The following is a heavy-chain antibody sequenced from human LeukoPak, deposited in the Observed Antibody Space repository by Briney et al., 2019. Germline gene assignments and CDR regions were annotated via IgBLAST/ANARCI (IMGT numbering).Heavy chain of an antibody. D-gene: IGHD3-16*01. CDR2: INHSGST. V-gene: IGHV4-34*01. CDR3: ARAGIMITFGGVMGLDY. Sequence: SETLSLTCAVYGGSFSGYYWSWIRQPPGEGLEWIGEINHSGSTNYNPSLKSRVTISVDTSKNQFSLKLSSVTAADTAVYYCARAGIMITFGGVMGLDYWGQGTLVTVSS. J-gene: IGHJ4*02. CDR1: GGSFSGYY.